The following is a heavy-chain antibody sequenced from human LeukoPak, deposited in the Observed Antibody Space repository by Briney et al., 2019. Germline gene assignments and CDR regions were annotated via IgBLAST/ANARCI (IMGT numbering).Heavy chain of an antibody. V-gene: IGHV7-4-1*02. Sequence: ASVKVSCKASGYTFTSYDINWVRQAPGQGLEWMGWINTNTGNPTYAQGFTGRYVFSLDTSVSTAYLQISGLKADDTAVYYCRRDPKLGIRGYTYGYIDYWGQGTLVTVSS. CDR2: INTNTGNP. J-gene: IGHJ4*02. D-gene: IGHD5-18*01. CDR1: GYTFTSYD. CDR3: RRDPKLGIRGYTYGYIDY.